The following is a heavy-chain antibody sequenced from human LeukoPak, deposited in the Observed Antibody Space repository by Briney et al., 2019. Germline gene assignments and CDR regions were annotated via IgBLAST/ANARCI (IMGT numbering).Heavy chain of an antibody. J-gene: IGHJ4*02. V-gene: IGHV3-21*01. CDR1: GFTFSSYS. CDR2: ISSSSSYI. Sequence: GGSLRLSCAASGFTFSSYSMNWVRQAPGKGLEWVSSISSSSSYIYYADSVKGRFTISRDNAKNSLYLQMNSLRAEDTAVYYCARDSVHCCVFDYWGQGTLVTVSS. D-gene: IGHD5/OR15-5a*01. CDR3: ARDSVHCCVFDY.